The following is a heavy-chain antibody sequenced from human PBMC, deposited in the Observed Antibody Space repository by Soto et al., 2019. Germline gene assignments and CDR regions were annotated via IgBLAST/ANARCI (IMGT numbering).Heavy chain of an antibody. CDR3: AREIAAAGREPDY. Sequence: PGGSLRLSCEASGFTFSTYWMHWVRHTPGKGLVWVSRINPAGTITYYADSVKGRFTVFRDSSKNTLYLQMNSLRAEDTAVYYCAREIAAAGREPDYWGQGTLVTVSS. CDR2: INPAGTIT. CDR1: GFTFSTYW. J-gene: IGHJ4*02. D-gene: IGHD6-13*01. V-gene: IGHV3-74*01.